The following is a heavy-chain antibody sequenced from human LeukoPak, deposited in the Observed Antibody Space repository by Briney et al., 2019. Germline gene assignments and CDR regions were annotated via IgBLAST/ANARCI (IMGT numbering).Heavy chain of an antibody. CDR1: GGSISSYY. V-gene: IGHV4-59*08. CDR2: IYYSGST. J-gene: IGHJ4*02. D-gene: IGHD6-13*01. CDR3: ASIAAAGTSGDY. Sequence: PSETLSLTCTVSGGSISSYYWSWIRQPPGKGLEWIGYIYYSGSTNYNPSLKSRVTISVDTSKNQFSLKLSSVTAADTAVYYCASIAAAGTSGDYWGQGTLVTVSS.